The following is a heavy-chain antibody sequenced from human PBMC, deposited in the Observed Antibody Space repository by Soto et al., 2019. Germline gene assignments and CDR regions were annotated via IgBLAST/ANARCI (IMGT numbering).Heavy chain of an antibody. CDR2: IYYSGST. CDR3: ARLPRYFENYYYYYYTDV. Sequence: SETLSLTCTVSGGSISSYYWSWIRQPPGKGLEWIGYIYYSGSTNYNPSLKSRVTISVDTSKNQFSLKLSSVTAADTAVYYCARLPRYFENYYYYYYTDVLRKATPVTVS. V-gene: IGHV4-59*08. CDR1: GGSISSYY. D-gene: IGHD3-22*01. J-gene: IGHJ6*03.